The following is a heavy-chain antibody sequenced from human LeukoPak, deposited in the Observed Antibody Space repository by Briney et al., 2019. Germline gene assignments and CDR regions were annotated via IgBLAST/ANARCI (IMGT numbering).Heavy chain of an antibody. CDR1: GGSISSYY. Sequence: PSETLSLTCTVSGGSISSYYWSWIRQPPGKGLEWIGYIYYSGSTNYNPSLKRRVTISVDTSKNQFSLKLSSVTAADTAVYYCASSGGATDFDYWGQGTLVTVSS. CDR2: IYYSGST. V-gene: IGHV4-59*12. J-gene: IGHJ4*02. CDR3: ASSGGATDFDY. D-gene: IGHD1-26*01.